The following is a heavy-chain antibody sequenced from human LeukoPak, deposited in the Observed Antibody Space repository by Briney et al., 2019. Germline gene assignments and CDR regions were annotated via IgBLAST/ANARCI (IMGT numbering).Heavy chain of an antibody. J-gene: IGHJ4*02. CDR2: INSDGSST. V-gene: IGHV3-74*01. D-gene: IGHD3-10*01. CDR1: GFTFSSYW. CDR3: VSLTYGSGTSLFDY. Sequence: PGGSLRLSYAASGFTFSSYWMHWVRQAPGKGLVWVSRINSDGSSTTYADSVKGRFTISRDDAKNTLYLQMNSLRAEDTAVYYCVSLTYGSGTSLFDYWGQGTLVTVSS.